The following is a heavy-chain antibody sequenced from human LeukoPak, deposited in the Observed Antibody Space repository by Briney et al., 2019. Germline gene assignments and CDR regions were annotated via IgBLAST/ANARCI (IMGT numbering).Heavy chain of an antibody. CDR1: GYTFTTYG. J-gene: IGHJ5*02. V-gene: IGHV1-18*01. CDR3: ARDSVAVRTGWFDP. CDR2: ISAYNGDT. D-gene: IGHD6-6*01. Sequence: GASVKVSCKPSGYTFTTYGISWVRQAPGQGLEWLGWISAYNGDTTYAQKFQGRVTMTTETSTRTAYMELRSLRSDDTAVYYCARDSVAVRTGWFDPWGQGTLVTVSS.